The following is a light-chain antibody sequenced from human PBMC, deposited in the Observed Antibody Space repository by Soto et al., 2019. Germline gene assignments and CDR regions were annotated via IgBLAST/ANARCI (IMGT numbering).Light chain of an antibody. CDR2: QDS. V-gene: IGLV3-1*01. Sequence: SYELTQPPSVSVSPGQTASITCTGTKLGDKYSCWYQQKPGQSPVVVIYQDSKRRSRIPGRFSGSNSANTATLPIGGTQAMEEDDYYCQAWDGSSHMVFGGGTKLTVL. CDR3: QAWDGSSHMV. J-gene: IGLJ2*01. CDR1: KLGDKY.